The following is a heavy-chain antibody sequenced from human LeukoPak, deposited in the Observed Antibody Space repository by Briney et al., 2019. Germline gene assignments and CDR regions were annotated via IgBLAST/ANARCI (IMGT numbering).Heavy chain of an antibody. CDR1: GYTLTSYG. Sequence: ASVKVSCKASGYTLTSYGISWVRQAPGQGLEWMGWISANNGNTNYAQKLQGRVTMTTDTSTSTFYMDLRSLRSDDTAMYYCARGLGYCSRASCYYWFDPWGQGTLVTVSS. J-gene: IGHJ5*02. D-gene: IGHD2-15*01. CDR2: ISANNGNT. CDR3: ARGLGYCSRASCYYWFDP. V-gene: IGHV1-18*04.